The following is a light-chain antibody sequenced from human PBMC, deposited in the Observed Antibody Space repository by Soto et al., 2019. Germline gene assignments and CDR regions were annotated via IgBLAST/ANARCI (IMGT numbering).Light chain of an antibody. CDR2: GAS. Sequence: EIVLTQSPGTLSLSPWEIATLSCRASQSVSSSYLAWYQQKPGQAPRLLIYGASSRAPGIPDRFSGSGSETDFTLTITRLESEDFAVYSCHQYGSSPWTFGQGTKVDIK. CDR3: HQYGSSPWT. CDR1: QSVSSSY. V-gene: IGKV3-20*01. J-gene: IGKJ1*01.